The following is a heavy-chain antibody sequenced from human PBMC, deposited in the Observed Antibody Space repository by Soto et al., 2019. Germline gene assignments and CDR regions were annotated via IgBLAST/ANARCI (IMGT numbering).Heavy chain of an antibody. CDR2: ISAYNGNT. D-gene: IGHD3-22*01. CDR3: ATAYYYYDSSGPYPNYGMDG. CDR1: GYTFTSYC. Sequence: ASVKVSCKASGYTFTSYCISWVRQAPGQGLEWMGWISAYNGNTNYAQKLQGRVTMTTDTSTSTAYMELRSLRSEDTAVYYCATAYYYYDSSGPYPNYGMDGWGQGTTVTVSS. J-gene: IGHJ6*02. V-gene: IGHV1-18*01.